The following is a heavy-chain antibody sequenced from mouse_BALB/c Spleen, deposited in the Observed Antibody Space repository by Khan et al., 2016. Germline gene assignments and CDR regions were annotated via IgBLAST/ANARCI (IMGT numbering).Heavy chain of an antibody. Sequence: EVELVESGGDLVKPGGSLKLSCAASGFTFSSYGMSWVHQTPDKRLEWVATISSGGSYTYYPDSVKGRFTISRDNAKNTLYLQMSSLKSEDTAMYYCARRGYGSSYGDWYFDVWGAGTTVTVSS. CDR2: ISSGGSYT. CDR3: ARRGYGSSYGDWYFDV. D-gene: IGHD1-1*01. J-gene: IGHJ1*01. V-gene: IGHV5-6*02. CDR1: GFTFSSYG.